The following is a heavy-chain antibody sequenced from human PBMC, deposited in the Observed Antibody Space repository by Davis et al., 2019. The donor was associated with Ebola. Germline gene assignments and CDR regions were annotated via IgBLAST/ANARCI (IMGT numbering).Heavy chain of an antibody. CDR2: ISAYNGNT. Sequence: ASVMVSCNASGYTFTSYGISWVRQAPGQGLEWMGWISAYNGNTNYAQKLQGRVTMTTDTSTGTAYMERRSLGSDDTAVYYCARARVQQWLVRLDAFDIWGQGTMVTVSS. CDR3: ARARVQQWLVRLDAFDI. CDR1: GYTFTSYG. V-gene: IGHV1-18*01. D-gene: IGHD6-19*01. J-gene: IGHJ3*02.